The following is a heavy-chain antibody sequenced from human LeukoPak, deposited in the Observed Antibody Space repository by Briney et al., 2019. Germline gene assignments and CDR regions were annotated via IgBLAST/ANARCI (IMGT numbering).Heavy chain of an antibody. CDR3: ARSYCSSTSCFPMDY. J-gene: IGHJ4*02. CDR2: INHSGST. CDR1: GGSISSSSYY. D-gene: IGHD2-2*01. Sequence: PSETLSLTCTVSGGSISSSSYYWGWIRQPPGKGLEWIGEINHSGSTNYNPSLKSRVTISVDTSKNQFSLKLSPVTAADTAVYYCARSYCSSTSCFPMDYWGQGTLVTVSS. V-gene: IGHV4-39*07.